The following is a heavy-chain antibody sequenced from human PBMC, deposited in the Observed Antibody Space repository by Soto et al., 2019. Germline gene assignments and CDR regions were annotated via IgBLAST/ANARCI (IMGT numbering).Heavy chain of an antibody. CDR1: GGSFSTLG. J-gene: IGHJ4*02. CDR2: IIPLFGKA. D-gene: IGHD6-19*01. CDR3: ATAHNSGWYFFDY. Sequence: SVKVSCKASGGSFSTLGINWVRQAPGQGLEWMGGIIPLFGKARYAEASQGRVTITADTSTGTAYMEVSSLRSDDTAVFYCATAHNSGWYFFDYWGPGTLVTVSS. V-gene: IGHV1-69*06.